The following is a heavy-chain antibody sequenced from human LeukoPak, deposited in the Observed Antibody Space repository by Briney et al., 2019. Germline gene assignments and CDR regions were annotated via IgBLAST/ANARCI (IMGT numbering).Heavy chain of an antibody. CDR1: GGSISSYY. CDR3: ARGGYVFDY. CDR2: IYYSGST. J-gene: IGHJ4*02. Sequence: PSETLSLTCTVSGGSISSYYWSWLRQPPGKGLEWIGYIYYSGSTNYNPSLTSRVTISVDTSKNQFSLKLSSVTATDTAVYYCARGGYVFDYWGQGTLVTVSS. D-gene: IGHD5-12*01. V-gene: IGHV4-59*01.